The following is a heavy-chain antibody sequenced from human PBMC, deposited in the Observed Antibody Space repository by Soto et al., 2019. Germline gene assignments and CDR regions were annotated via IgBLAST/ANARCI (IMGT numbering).Heavy chain of an antibody. D-gene: IGHD3-3*02. CDR1: GDSVSSNSAA. CDR3: ARDRNDSIASRVGNWFDP. CDR2: TYYRSKWYN. V-gene: IGHV6-1*01. J-gene: IGHJ5*02. Sequence: SQTLSLTCAISGDSVSSNSAAWHWIRQSPSRGLEWLGRTYYRSKWYNDYAVSVKSRITINPDTSKNQFSLHLNSVTPEDTAVYYCARDRNDSIASRVGNWFDPWDQGTLVTVSS.